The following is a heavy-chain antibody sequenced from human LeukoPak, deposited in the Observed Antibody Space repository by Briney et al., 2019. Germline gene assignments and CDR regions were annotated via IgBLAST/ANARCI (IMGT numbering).Heavy chain of an antibody. J-gene: IGHJ6*03. CDR3: ARAPYGDYLPHYYYMDV. D-gene: IGHD4-17*01. CDR2: INPNSGGT. Sequence: ASVKVSCKASGYTFTGYYMHWVRQAPGQGLEWMGWINPNSGGTNYAQKFQGRVTMTRDTSISPAYMELSRLRSDDTAVYYCARAPYGDYLPHYYYMDVWGKGTTVTVSS. V-gene: IGHV1-2*02. CDR1: GYTFTGYY.